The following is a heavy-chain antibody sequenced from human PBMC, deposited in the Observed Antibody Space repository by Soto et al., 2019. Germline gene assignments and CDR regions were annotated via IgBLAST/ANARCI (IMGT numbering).Heavy chain of an antibody. CDR1: GFTFSIVW. CDR2: IKCKTDGGTT. D-gene: IGHD6-19*01. CDR3: TPLALKNSSGWYEFSD. Sequence: EVQLVESGGCWVKPGGSLRLSCAASGFTFSIVWMNWVRQAPGKGLEWVGRIKCKTDGGTTDYAAPVKGRFTISRDDSKNTLYLQMNSLKTEDTAVYYCTPLALKNSSGWYEFSDWGQGTLVTVSS. J-gene: IGHJ4*02. V-gene: IGHV3-15*07.